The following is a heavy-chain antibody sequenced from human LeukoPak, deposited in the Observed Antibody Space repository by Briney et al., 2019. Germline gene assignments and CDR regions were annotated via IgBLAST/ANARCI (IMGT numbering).Heavy chain of an antibody. CDR2: ISATGSST. J-gene: IGHJ2*01. V-gene: IGHV3-23*01. Sequence: PGGSLRLSCAASGFTFSSYAMSWVRQPPGKGLEWVSGISATGSSTYYADSVKGRFVISRDNSKNTVYLQMHSLRAEDTAGYYCAKGEGYCSAGTCYRYFDLWGRGTLVTVSS. D-gene: IGHD2-15*01. CDR1: GFTFSSYA. CDR3: AKGEGYCSAGTCYRYFDL.